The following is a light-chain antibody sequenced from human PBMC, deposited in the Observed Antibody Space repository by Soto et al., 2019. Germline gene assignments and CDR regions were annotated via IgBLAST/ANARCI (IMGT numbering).Light chain of an antibody. J-gene: IGLJ3*02. Sequence: QHVLTQPPSASGTPGQRVTISCSGSSSNIGSNTVNWYQQLPGTAPKLLIYSNNQRPSGVPDRFAGSKSGTSASLAISGLQSEDEADYYCAAWDDSLNGFWVFGGGTKLTVL. CDR3: AAWDDSLNGFWV. CDR2: SNN. CDR1: SSNIGSNT. V-gene: IGLV1-44*01.